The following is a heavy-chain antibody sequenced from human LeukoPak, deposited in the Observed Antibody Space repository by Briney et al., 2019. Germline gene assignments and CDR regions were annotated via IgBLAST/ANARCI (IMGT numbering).Heavy chain of an antibody. Sequence: GGSLRLSCAASGFTFSSYSMNWVRQAPGKGLEWVSSISSSSSYIYYADSVKGRFTISRDNAKNSLYLQMNSLRAEDTAVYYCARVGREPNYYYGMDVWGQGTTVTVSS. CDR1: GFTFSSYS. D-gene: IGHD1-26*01. V-gene: IGHV3-21*01. J-gene: IGHJ6*02. CDR3: ARVGREPNYYYGMDV. CDR2: ISSSSSYI.